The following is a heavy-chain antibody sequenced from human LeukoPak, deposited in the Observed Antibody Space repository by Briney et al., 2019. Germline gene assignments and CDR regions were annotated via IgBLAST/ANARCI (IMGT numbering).Heavy chain of an antibody. CDR2: NSSSGTK. CDR3: ARDQAEEMATIYYHYYMDV. V-gene: IGHV3-11*04. J-gene: IGHJ6*03. CDR1: GFTFSDYY. Sequence: GSLRLSCAAPGFTFSDYYMSWFRQAPGKGLECLSYNSSSGTKYYADSVRGRFTISRDNAKNSLYLQMNSLRAEDTAVYYCARDQAEEMATIYYHYYMDVWGKGTTVTVSS. D-gene: IGHD5-24*01.